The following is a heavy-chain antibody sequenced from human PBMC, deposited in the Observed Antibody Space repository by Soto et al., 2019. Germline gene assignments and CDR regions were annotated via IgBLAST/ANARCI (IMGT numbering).Heavy chain of an antibody. D-gene: IGHD1-26*01. CDR3: ASLYSGSPFDY. V-gene: IGHV4-31*03. CDR1: GGSISSGGYY. J-gene: IGHJ4*02. Sequence: SETLSLTCTVSGGSISSGGYYWSWIRQHPGKGLEWIGYIYYSGSTYYNPSLKSRVTISVDTSKNQFSRKLSSVTAADTAVYYGASLYSGSPFDYWGQGTLVTVSS. CDR2: IYYSGST.